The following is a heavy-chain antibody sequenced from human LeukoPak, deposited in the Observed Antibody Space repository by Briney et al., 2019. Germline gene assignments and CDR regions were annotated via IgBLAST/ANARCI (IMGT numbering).Heavy chain of an antibody. CDR1: GGSMSSYY. CDR2: IYYSGST. CDR3: ARLASGSYGPLTPFDY. V-gene: IGHV4-59*08. J-gene: IGHJ4*02. D-gene: IGHD1-26*01. Sequence: PAETLSLTCTVSGGSMSSYYWLGIRQPPGKGLEWIGDIYYSGSTNYNPSLKSRVTISVDTSKNQFSLRLSSVTAADTAVYYSARLASGSYGPLTPFDYWGQGTLVTVSS.